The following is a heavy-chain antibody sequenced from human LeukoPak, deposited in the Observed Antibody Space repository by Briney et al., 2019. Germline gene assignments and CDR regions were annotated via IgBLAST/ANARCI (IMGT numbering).Heavy chain of an antibody. J-gene: IGHJ4*02. V-gene: IGHV3-74*01. Sequence: GGSLRLSCAASGFTFSSYWMHWVRQAPGKGLVWVSRINSDGSSTSYADSVKGRFTISRDNAKNTLYLQMSSLRAEDTAVYYCARESRQGYFDYWGQGTLVTVSS. CDR3: ARESRQGYFDY. CDR2: INSDGSST. CDR1: GFTFSSYW.